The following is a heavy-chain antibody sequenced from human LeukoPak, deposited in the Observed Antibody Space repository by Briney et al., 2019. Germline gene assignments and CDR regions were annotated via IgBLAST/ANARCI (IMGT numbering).Heavy chain of an antibody. V-gene: IGHV3-20*04. J-gene: IGHJ4*02. CDR1: GVTFYAYG. D-gene: IGHD5-12*01. CDR3: ARGARGVSGYYFDF. CDR2: INWNGGST. Sequence: PGGSLRLSCAASGVTFYAYGISWARPAPPKGLGWGSGINWNGGSTGSADSVKGRFTISRDNAKNSLYLQMNSLRAEDTALYYCARGARGVSGYYFDFWGQGTLVSVSS.